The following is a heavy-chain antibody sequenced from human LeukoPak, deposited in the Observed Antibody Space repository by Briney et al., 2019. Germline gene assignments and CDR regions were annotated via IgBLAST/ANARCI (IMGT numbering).Heavy chain of an antibody. V-gene: IGHV4-34*01. D-gene: IGHD3-10*01. CDR1: GGSFSGYY. J-gene: IGHJ3*02. CDR2: INHSGSI. CDR3: ARFGVVDLDAFDI. Sequence: SETLSLTCAVYGGSFSGYYWSWIRQPPGKGLERIGEINHSGSINYNPSLKSRVTISVDTAKNQFSLKLNFVTAADTAVYYCARFGVVDLDAFDIWGQGTMVTVSS.